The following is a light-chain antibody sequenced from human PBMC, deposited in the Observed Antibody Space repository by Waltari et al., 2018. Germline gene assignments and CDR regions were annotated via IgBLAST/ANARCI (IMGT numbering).Light chain of an antibody. J-gene: IGKJ2*01. V-gene: IGKV1-9*01. Sequence: IQLTQSPSSLSASVGDRVTITCRSSQGISTYLAWYQKKPGEAPKLLIYAASTLQSGVPSRFSGSGSGTDFTLTISSLQPEDFATYYCQQLYTYPYTFGQGTKLEIK. CDR3: QQLYTYPYT. CDR1: QGISTY. CDR2: AAS.